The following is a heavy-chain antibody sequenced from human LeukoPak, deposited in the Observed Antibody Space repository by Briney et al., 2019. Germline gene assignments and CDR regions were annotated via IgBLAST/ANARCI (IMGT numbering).Heavy chain of an antibody. V-gene: IGHV4-39*01. Sequence: SETLSLTCTVSGGSISSSSYYWGWIRQPPGKGLEWIGSIYYSGSTNYNPSLKSRVTISVDTSKNQFSLKLSSVTAADTAVYYCARQTRITIFGVVIPNFDYWGQGTLVTVS. CDR3: ARQTRITIFGVVIPNFDY. D-gene: IGHD3-3*01. J-gene: IGHJ4*02. CDR2: IYYSGST. CDR1: GGSISSSSYY.